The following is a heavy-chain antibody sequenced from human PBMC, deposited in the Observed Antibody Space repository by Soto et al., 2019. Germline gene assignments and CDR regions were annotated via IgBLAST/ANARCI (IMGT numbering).Heavy chain of an antibody. CDR2: ISHSGTY. CDR3: ARDYDGLDY. CDR1: GGPITSSNW. Sequence: QVQLHESGPGLVQPSGTLSLTCAVSGGPITSSNWWSWVRQSPGKGLEWIGKISHSGTYDYNPSLKGRVTISVDRSKDQFFLKLRSVSAADTAFYYCARDYDGLDYWGQGILITVSS. V-gene: IGHV4-4*02. J-gene: IGHJ4*02. D-gene: IGHD3-16*01.